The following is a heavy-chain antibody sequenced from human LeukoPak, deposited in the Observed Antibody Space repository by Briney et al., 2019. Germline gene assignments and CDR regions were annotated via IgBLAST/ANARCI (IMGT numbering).Heavy chain of an antibody. J-gene: IGHJ5*02. CDR2: INWNGGST. CDR3: ASSAQYFNFSGVYGIGFDP. D-gene: IGHD3-3*01. V-gene: IGHV3-20*04. Sequence: GGSLRLSCAASGFTFDDYGMSWVRQAPGKGLEWVSGINWNGGSTGYADSVKGRFTISRDNAKNSLYLQMNSLRAEDTALYYCASSAQYFNFSGVYGIGFDPWGQGTLVTVSS. CDR1: GFTFDDYG.